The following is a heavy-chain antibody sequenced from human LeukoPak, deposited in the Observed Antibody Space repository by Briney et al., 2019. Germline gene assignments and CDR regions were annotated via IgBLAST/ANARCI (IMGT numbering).Heavy chain of an antibody. J-gene: IGHJ6*02. CDR2: ISSSSSTI. Sequence: GRSLRLSCAASGFTFSSYSMNWVRQAPGKGLEWVSYISSSSSTIYYADSVKGRFTISRDNAKNSLYLQMNSLRAEDTAVYYCARGDYYGSGSYYNDYYYGMDVWGQGTTVTVSS. D-gene: IGHD3-10*01. CDR1: GFTFSSYS. V-gene: IGHV3-48*01. CDR3: ARGDYYGSGSYYNDYYYGMDV.